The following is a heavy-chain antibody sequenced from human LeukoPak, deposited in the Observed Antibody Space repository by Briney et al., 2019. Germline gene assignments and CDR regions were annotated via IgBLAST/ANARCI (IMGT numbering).Heavy chain of an antibody. J-gene: IGHJ4*02. CDR1: GYTFTNYD. CDR2: MSPNSGHT. V-gene: IGHV1-8*03. CDR3: ARGLRIAAAGTPVGY. D-gene: IGHD6-13*01. Sequence: ASVKVSCKASGYTFTNYDINWVRQTTGQGLEWMGWMSPNSGHTGYTQKFQGRLTITRDTSISTAYMELSSLRSEDTAVYYCARGLRIAAAGTPVGYWGQGTLVTVSS.